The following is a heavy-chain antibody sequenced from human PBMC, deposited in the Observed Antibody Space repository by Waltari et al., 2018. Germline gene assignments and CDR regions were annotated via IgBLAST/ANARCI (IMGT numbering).Heavy chain of an antibody. CDR2: IIPIFGTA. D-gene: IGHD2-15*01. CDR1: VGTFSSYA. J-gene: IGHJ4*02. V-gene: IGHV1-69*05. Sequence: QVQLVQSGAEVKKPGSSVKVSCKASVGTFSSYAISWVQQAPGQGLEWMGGIIPIFGTANYAQKFQGRVTITTDESMSTAYMELSSLRSEDTAVYYCARRAARAAPFDYWGQGTLVTVSS. CDR3: ARRAARAAPFDY.